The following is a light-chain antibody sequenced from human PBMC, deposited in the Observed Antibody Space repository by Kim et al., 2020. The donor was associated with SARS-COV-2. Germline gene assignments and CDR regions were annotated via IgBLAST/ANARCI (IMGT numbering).Light chain of an antibody. CDR3: QQYDVLPLT. CDR2: DVS. Sequence: IQMTQSPSSLSASVGDRVTITCQASHDINNHLNWYHQKPGKAPQLLIYDVSTLEAGVPSRFSGSGSATDFSFTISSLQPEDSGIYYCQQYDVLPLTFGGGTKLEIK. V-gene: IGKV1-33*01. CDR1: HDINNH. J-gene: IGKJ4*01.